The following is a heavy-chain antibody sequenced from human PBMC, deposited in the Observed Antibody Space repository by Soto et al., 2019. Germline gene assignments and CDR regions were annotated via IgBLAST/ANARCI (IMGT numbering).Heavy chain of an antibody. CDR3: VRVNAVSDQLYYAMDV. CDR2: IFSDDEI. D-gene: IGHD1-1*01. J-gene: IGHJ6*02. V-gene: IGHV2-26*01. Sequence: QVTLKESGPVLVKPTETLTLTCDVPGFSLTTGRMGVSWVRQPPGKALQWLAHIFSDDEISYSTSLQSRLTVSEDTSGRQVVLSMTNVDPVDTGRYYCVRVNAVSDQLYYAMDVWGQGTTVTVSS. CDR1: GFSLTTGRMG.